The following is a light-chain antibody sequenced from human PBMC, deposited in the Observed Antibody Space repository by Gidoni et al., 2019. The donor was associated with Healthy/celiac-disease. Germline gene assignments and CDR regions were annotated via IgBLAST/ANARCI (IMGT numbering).Light chain of an antibody. J-gene: IGKJ5*01. CDR1: QSVSSY. CDR2: DAS. Sequence: EIVLTQCPATLSLSPGDRATLSCRASQSVSSYLAWYHQKPGQAPRLLIYDASNRATGIPARFSGSGSGTDFTLTISSLEPEDFAVYYCQQRSNWPITFGQGTRLEIK. V-gene: IGKV3-11*01. CDR3: QQRSNWPIT.